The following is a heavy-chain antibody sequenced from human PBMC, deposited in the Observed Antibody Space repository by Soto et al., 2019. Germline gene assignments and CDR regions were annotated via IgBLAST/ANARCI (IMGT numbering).Heavy chain of an antibody. V-gene: IGHV1-69*01. D-gene: IGHD1-1*01. CDR1: GVTFSSFA. CDR2: IIPIFRTP. Sequence: QVQLVQSGAEVKQPGSSVKVSCQASGVTFSSFAISWVRQAPGQGLEWMGGIIPIFRTPNYAQNFQGRVTITADESTRSVDMELSRLISEATAVYYCARITVSGLPTGTHRFTGFDPWGQGTLVTVSS. J-gene: IGHJ5*02. CDR3: ARITVSGLPTGTHRFTGFDP.